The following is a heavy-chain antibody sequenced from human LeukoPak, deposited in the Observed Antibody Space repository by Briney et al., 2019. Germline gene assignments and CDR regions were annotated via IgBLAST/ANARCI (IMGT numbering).Heavy chain of an antibody. CDR2: ISYDVGKK. CDR1: GFTFSSYG. J-gene: IGHJ4*02. D-gene: IGHD3-10*01. CDR3: ANLYGLIDY. Sequence: GGSLRLSCAASGFTFSSYGMHWVRQAPGKGLEWVAVISYDVGKKYYADSVKGRFTISRDNSKNTLYLQMNSLRAEDTAVYYCANLYGLIDYWGQGTLVTVSS. V-gene: IGHV3-30*18.